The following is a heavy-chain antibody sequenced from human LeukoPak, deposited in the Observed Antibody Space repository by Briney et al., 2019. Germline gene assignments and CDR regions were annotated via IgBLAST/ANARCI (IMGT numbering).Heavy chain of an antibody. J-gene: IGHJ4*02. Sequence: GGSLRLSCAASGFTFSSFGMHWVRQAPGKGLEWVTVLSYDGSKKFYADSVKGRFTISRDNSKNTLYLQMNSLRAEDTAVYYCAKELAAGGPQDYWGQGTLVTVSS. CDR3: AKELAAGGPQDY. CDR1: GFTFSSFG. V-gene: IGHV3-30*18. D-gene: IGHD6-13*01. CDR2: LSYDGSKK.